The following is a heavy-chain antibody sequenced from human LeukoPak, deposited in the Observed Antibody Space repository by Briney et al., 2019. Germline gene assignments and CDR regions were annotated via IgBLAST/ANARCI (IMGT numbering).Heavy chain of an antibody. V-gene: IGHV4-31*03. Sequence: PSQTLSLTCTVSGGSISSGGYYWSWIRQHPGKGLEWIGYIYYSGSTYYNPSLKSRVTISVDTSKNQFSLKLSSVTAADTAVYYCARGRGRDDILTGYYLDYWGQGTLVTVSS. J-gene: IGHJ4*02. CDR2: IYYSGST. D-gene: IGHD3-9*01. CDR3: ARGRGRDDILTGYYLDY. CDR1: GGSISSGGYY.